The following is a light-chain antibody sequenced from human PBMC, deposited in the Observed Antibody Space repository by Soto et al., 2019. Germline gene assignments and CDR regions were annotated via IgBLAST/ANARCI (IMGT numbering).Light chain of an antibody. CDR3: QQYDNLPT. CDR1: QYVSVRF. Sequence: EIVLKKYLGTMALCHGESATLSCRASQYVSVRFLAWYQQKPGQAPRLLIYDASNRATGIPARFSGSGSGTDFTLTISSLQSEDFAVYYCQQYDNLPTFCQGTKVDIK. CDR2: DAS. V-gene: IGKV3-20*01. J-gene: IGKJ1*01.